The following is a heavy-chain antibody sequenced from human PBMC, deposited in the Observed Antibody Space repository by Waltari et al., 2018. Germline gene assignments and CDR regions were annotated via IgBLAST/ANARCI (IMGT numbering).Heavy chain of an antibody. V-gene: IGHV3-73*01. J-gene: IGHJ6*02. CDR2: MRSKNNNYAT. D-gene: IGHD6-19*01. CDR3: TRIAVDTNYYYFGLDV. CDR1: GSSISGSD. Sequence: EVQLVESGGGLVQPGESLKVSCAASGSSISGSDVHCVRQAPGKGLEWVGRMRSKNNNYATAYAASVKGRFTIGRDDSKNTAYLQMNSLKTEDTAIYFCTRIAVDTNYYYFGLDVWGRGTPVTVSS.